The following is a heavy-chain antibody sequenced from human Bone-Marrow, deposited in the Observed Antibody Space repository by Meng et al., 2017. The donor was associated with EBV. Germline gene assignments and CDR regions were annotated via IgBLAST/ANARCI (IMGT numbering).Heavy chain of an antibody. CDR3: ARVVARSYFDY. J-gene: IGHJ4*02. Sequence: QLQLQASRSGLLKPSQTLSPTCAFSGGSISSGGYSWSWIRQPPGKGLEWIGYIYHSGSTYYNPSLKSRVTISVDRSKNQFSLKLSSVTAADTAVYYCARVVARSYFDYWGQGTLVTVSS. CDR1: GGSISSGGYS. V-gene: IGHV4-30-2*01. CDR2: IYHSGST.